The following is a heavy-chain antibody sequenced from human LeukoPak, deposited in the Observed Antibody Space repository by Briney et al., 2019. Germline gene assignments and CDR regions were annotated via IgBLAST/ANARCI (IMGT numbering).Heavy chain of an antibody. CDR2: ISSSSSYI. CDR1: GFTFSSYS. CDR3: ASRMAAAGGGLSRTFDY. Sequence: PGRSLRLSCAASGFTFSSYSMNWVRQAPGKGLEWVSSISSSSSYIYYADSVKGRFTISRDNAKNSLYLQMNSLRAEDTAVYYCASRMAAAGGGLSRTFDYWGQGTLVTVSS. V-gene: IGHV3-21*01. D-gene: IGHD6-13*01. J-gene: IGHJ4*02.